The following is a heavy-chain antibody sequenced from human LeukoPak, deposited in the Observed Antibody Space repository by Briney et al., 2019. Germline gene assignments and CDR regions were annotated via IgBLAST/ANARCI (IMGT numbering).Heavy chain of an antibody. CDR1: GYTFTSYG. D-gene: IGHD6-19*01. Sequence: ASVKVSCKASGYTFTSYGISWVRQAPGQGLEWMGGIIPIFGTANYAQKFQGRVTITADESTSTAYMELSSLRSEDTAVYYCAGDSSGWPPLSYMDVWGQGTTVTVSS. J-gene: IGHJ6*02. V-gene: IGHV1-69*13. CDR2: IIPIFGTA. CDR3: AGDSSGWPPLSYMDV.